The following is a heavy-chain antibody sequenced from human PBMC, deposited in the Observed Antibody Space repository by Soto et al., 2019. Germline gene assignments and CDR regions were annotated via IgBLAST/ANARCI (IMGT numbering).Heavy chain of an antibody. V-gene: IGHV3-30*18. CDR2: ISYDGSNK. CDR3: AKDDSSIYSSSIRN. J-gene: IGHJ4*02. CDR1: GFTFSSYG. D-gene: IGHD6-6*01. Sequence: GGSLRLSCAASGFTFSSYGMHWVRQAPGKGLEWVAVISYDGSNKYYADSVKGRFTISRDNSKNTLYLQMNSLRAEDTAVYYCAKDDSSIYSSSIRNWGQGTLVTVSS.